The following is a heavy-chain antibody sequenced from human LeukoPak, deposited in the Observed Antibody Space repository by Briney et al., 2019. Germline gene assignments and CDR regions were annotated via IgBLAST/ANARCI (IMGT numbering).Heavy chain of an antibody. CDR3: ARGYYDSSGYLGWAFDI. V-gene: IGHV1-18*01. Sequence: ASVKVSCKASGYTFTSYGISWVRQAPGQGLEWMGWVSAYNGNTNYAQKLQGRVTMTTDTSTSTAYMELRSLRSDDTAVYYCARGYYDSSGYLGWAFDIWGQGTMVTVSS. D-gene: IGHD3-22*01. J-gene: IGHJ3*02. CDR2: VSAYNGNT. CDR1: GYTFTSYG.